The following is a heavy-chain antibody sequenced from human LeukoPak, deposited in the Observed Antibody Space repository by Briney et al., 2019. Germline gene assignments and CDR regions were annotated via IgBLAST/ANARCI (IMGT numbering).Heavy chain of an antibody. D-gene: IGHD3-22*01. J-gene: IGHJ5*02. V-gene: IGHV1-69*05. CDR1: GGTFSSYA. Sequence: GASVKVSCKASGGTFSSYAISWVRQAPGQGLEWMGGIIPIFGTADYAQKFRGRVTITTDESTSTAYMELSSLRSEDTAVYYCARDNTLVVDPWGQGTLVTVSS. CDR2: IIPIFGTA. CDR3: ARDNTLVVDP.